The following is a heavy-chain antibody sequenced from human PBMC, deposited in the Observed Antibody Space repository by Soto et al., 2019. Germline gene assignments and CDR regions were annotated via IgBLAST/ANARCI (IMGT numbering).Heavy chain of an antibody. Sequence: PGGSLRLSCAASGFTFSSYGMHWVRQAPGKGLEWVAVISYDGSNKYYADSVKGRFTISRDNSKNTLYLQMNSLRAEDTAVYYCAKDFYDSSGYYSDYWGQGTLVTVYS. V-gene: IGHV3-30*18. D-gene: IGHD3-22*01. CDR2: ISYDGSNK. CDR1: GFTFSSYG. J-gene: IGHJ4*02. CDR3: AKDFYDSSGYYSDY.